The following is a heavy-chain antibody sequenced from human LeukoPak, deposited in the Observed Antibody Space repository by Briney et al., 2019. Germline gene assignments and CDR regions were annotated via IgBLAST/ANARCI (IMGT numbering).Heavy chain of an antibody. D-gene: IGHD3-22*01. CDR3: ARITYYSDSSSYYHFDC. CDR2: IDRDGSST. CDR1: GFTFNNYW. Sequence: GGSLRLSCAASGFTFNNYWMHWVRQAPGKVLVWVSRIDRDGSSTSYADSVKGRFTVSRDNAKNTVYLQMNSLRAEDTAVYYCARITYYSDSSSYYHFDCWGQGTLVTVSS. V-gene: IGHV3-74*01. J-gene: IGHJ4*02.